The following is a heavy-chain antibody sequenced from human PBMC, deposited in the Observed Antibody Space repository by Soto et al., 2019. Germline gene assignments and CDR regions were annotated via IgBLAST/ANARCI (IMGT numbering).Heavy chain of an antibody. CDR1: GFTFSNYN. Sequence: GGSLRLSCAASGFTFSNYNMNWVRQAPGQGLEWVSYISSSGSAIYYADPVKGRFTISRANAKNSLSLQINSLRAEDTAVYYCARAYSSTSGKDAFDIWGQGTMVTVSS. CDR3: ARAYSSTSGKDAFDI. V-gene: IGHV3-48*01. CDR2: ISSSGSAI. J-gene: IGHJ3*02. D-gene: IGHD6-13*01.